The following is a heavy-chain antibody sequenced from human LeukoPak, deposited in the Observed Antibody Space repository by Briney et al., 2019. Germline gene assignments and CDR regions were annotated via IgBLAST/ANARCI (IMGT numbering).Heavy chain of an antibody. V-gene: IGHV3-53*01. CDR1: GFTVSSNY. D-gene: IGHD2/OR15-2a*01. CDR2: IYSGGST. CDR3: ASLATLGLDACDI. J-gene: IGHJ3*02. Sequence: PGGSLRLSCAVSGFTVSSNYMSWVRQAPGKGLEWVSVIYSGGSTYYADSVKGRFTISRDNSKNTLYLQMNSLRAEDTAVYYCASLATLGLDACDIWGQGTIVTVS.